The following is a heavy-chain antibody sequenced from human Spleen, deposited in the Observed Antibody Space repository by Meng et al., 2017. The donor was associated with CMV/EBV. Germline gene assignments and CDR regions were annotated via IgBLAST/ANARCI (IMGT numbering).Heavy chain of an antibody. Sequence: GESLKISCAASGFTFSSYAMHWVRQAPGKGLEWVAVISYDGSNKYYADSVKGRFTISRDNSKNTLYLQMNSLRAEDTAVYYCARPTLYSYGFPTNHYYGLDVWGPGTTVTVSS. CDR1: GFTFSSYA. V-gene: IGHV3-30-3*01. J-gene: IGHJ6*02. CDR3: ARPTLYSYGFPTNHYYGLDV. CDR2: ISYDGSNK. D-gene: IGHD5-18*01.